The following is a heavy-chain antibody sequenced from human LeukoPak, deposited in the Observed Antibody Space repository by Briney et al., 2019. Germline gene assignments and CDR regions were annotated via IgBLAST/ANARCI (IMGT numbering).Heavy chain of an antibody. CDR3: ARDQISINALDI. CDR1: GASINGHY. D-gene: IGHD3-10*01. Sequence: SETLSLTCTVSGASINGHYWSWVRQSPEKGLEWIGYISHTGSTNYNPFLKSRVTMSVDTSKKQFSLKLSSVTAADTAIYYCARDQISINALDIWRQGTLVTVSS. J-gene: IGHJ3*02. CDR2: ISHTGST. V-gene: IGHV4-59*11.